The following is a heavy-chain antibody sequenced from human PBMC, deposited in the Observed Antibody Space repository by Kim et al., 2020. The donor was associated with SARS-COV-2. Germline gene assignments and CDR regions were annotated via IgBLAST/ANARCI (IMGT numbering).Heavy chain of an antibody. J-gene: IGHJ6*01. CDR3: ARIYSTSSFYYYYGIDV. CDR1: GDSIRSYY. Sequence: SETLSLTCTVSGDSIRSYYWSWIRQAPGKGLEWLGYISYSGTTNYNPSHKSRVTIAVDTSKNHFSLNVSSVTAADTAVYYCARIYSTSSFYYYYGIDVWG. V-gene: IGHV4-59*13. CDR2: ISYSGTT. D-gene: IGHD6-6*01.